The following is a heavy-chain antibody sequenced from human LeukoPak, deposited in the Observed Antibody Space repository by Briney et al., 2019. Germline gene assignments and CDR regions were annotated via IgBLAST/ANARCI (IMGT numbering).Heavy chain of an antibody. V-gene: IGHV4-59*08. D-gene: IGHD3-3*01. CDR1: GGSISSYY. CDR3: ARRVADVGGFWSGCDCFSFDY. Sequence: SETLSLTCTVSGGSISSYYWSWIRQPPGKGLEWIGYIYYSGSTNYNPSLKSRVTISVDTSKNQFSLKLSSVTAADTAVYYCARRVADVGGFWSGCDCFSFDYWGQGTLVTFSS. CDR2: IYYSGST. J-gene: IGHJ4*02.